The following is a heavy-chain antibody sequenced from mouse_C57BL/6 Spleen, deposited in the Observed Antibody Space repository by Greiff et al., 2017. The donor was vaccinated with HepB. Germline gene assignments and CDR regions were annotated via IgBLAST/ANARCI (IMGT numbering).Heavy chain of an antibody. Sequence: VQLKESGGDLVKPGGSLKLSCAASGFTFSSYGMSWVRQTPDKRLEWVATISSGGSYTYYPDSVKGRFTISRDNAKNTLYLQMSSLKSEDTAMYYCARHEGYYGNYVDYWGQGTTLTVSS. CDR1: GFTFSSYG. V-gene: IGHV5-6*01. D-gene: IGHD2-1*01. CDR3: ARHEGYYGNYVDY. CDR2: ISSGGSYT. J-gene: IGHJ2*01.